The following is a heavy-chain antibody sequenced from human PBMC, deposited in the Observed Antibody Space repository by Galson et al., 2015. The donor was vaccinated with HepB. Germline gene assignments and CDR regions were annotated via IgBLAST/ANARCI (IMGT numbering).Heavy chain of an antibody. V-gene: IGHV3-23*01. Sequence: SLRLSCAASGFTFSSYAMSWVRQAPGKGLEWVSAISGSGGSTYYADSLKGRFTISRDNSKNTPYLQMNSLRAEDTAVYYCAKERGDILTGFEFWGQGTLVTVSS. D-gene: IGHD3-9*01. CDR3: AKERGDILTGFEF. CDR2: ISGSGGST. CDR1: GFTFSSYA. J-gene: IGHJ4*02.